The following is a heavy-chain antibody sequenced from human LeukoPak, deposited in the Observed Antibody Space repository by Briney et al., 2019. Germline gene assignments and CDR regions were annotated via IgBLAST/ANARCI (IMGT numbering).Heavy chain of an antibody. CDR1: GFTFEDYA. V-gene: IGHV3-9*01. Sequence: PGGSLRLSCAASGFTFEDYAMHWVRQAPGKGLEWVSGITWSSRASAYADSVKGRFTISRDNAKNSLYLQMNSLRAEDTAVYYCARDLMRGGSYDFFQHWGQGTWSPSPQ. CDR3: ARDLMRGGSYDFFQH. CDR2: ITWSSRAS. D-gene: IGHD1-26*01. J-gene: IGHJ1*01.